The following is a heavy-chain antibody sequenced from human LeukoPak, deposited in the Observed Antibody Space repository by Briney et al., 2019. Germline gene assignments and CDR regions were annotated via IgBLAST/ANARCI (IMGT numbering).Heavy chain of an antibody. D-gene: IGHD6-13*01. CDR1: DGSISSSSYY. V-gene: IGHV4-39*01. J-gene: IGHJ4*02. CDR2: IYYSGNT. CDR3: ARAGRSQGLY. Sequence: SETLSLTCTVSDGSISSSSYYWGWIRQPPGKGLEWIGSIYYSGNTYYNPSLKSRVTISVDTSKNQFSLKLSSVTAADTAVYYCARAGRSQGLYWGQGTLVTVSS.